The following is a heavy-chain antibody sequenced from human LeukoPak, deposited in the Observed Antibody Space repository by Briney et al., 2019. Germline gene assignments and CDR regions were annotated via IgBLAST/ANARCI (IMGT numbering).Heavy chain of an antibody. CDR2: ISSSSSYI. J-gene: IGHJ4*02. Sequence: GGSLRLSCAASGFTFSSYSMNWVRQAPGKGLEWVSSISSSSSYIYYADSVKGRFTISRDNAKNSLYLQMNSLRAEDTAVYYCARQGYCSGGSCYFYPPRIDYWGQGTLVTVSS. D-gene: IGHD2-15*01. CDR1: GFTFSSYS. V-gene: IGHV3-21*01. CDR3: ARQGYCSGGSCYFYPPRIDY.